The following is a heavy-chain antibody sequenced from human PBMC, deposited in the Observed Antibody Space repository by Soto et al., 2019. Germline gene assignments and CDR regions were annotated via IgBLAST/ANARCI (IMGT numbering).Heavy chain of an antibody. CDR2: ISGSGGST. D-gene: IGHD4-4*01. CDR3: AKSTTVTVYYLHY. CDR1: GFTFSSYA. V-gene: IGHV3-23*01. Sequence: TGGSLRLSCAASGFTFSSYAMSWVRQAPGKGLEWVSAISGSGGSTYYADSVKGRFTISRDNSKNTLYLQMNSLRAEDTAVYYCAKSTTVTVYYLHYWGQGTLVTVSA. J-gene: IGHJ4*02.